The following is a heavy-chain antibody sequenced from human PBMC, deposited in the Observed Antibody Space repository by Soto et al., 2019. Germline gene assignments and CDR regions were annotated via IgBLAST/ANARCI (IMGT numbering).Heavy chain of an antibody. D-gene: IGHD6-19*01. Sequence: EVQLLESGGGLVQPGGSLRLSCAASGFTFSSHVMSWVRQAPGKGLEWVSGISVSGDSTYFADSVKGRFTISRDNSKNTLYLQMNSLRAEDTAICHCAKDRSGWYYFDYWGQGTLVTVTS. CDR3: AKDRSGWYYFDY. CDR1: GFTFSSHV. V-gene: IGHV3-23*01. J-gene: IGHJ4*02. CDR2: ISVSGDST.